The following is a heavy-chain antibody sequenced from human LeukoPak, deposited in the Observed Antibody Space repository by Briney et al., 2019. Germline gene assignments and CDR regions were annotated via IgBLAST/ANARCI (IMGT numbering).Heavy chain of an antibody. CDR3: ARDVYSSGWTFDY. CDR2: ISSSSSYI. J-gene: IGHJ4*02. V-gene: IGHV3-21*01. CDR1: GFTFSSYS. Sequence: GGSLRLSCAASGFTFSSYSMNWVRQAPGKGLEWVSSISSSSSYIYYADSVKGRFTISRDTAKNSLYLQMNSLRAEDTAVYYCARDVYSSGWTFDYWGQGTLVTVSS. D-gene: IGHD6-19*01.